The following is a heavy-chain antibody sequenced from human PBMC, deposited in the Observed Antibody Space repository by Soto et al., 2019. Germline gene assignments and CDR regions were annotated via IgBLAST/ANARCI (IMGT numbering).Heavy chain of an antibody. Sequence: VQLVQSGAEVKKPGASVKLSCKASGYTFTKNAVHWVRQAPGQRLEWMGWLNPGNGNTKYSQKFQGRLPITRDTSPSTAYMELGSVTSEDTAVYFCSGREVRTFDSWGQGTLVTVAS. D-gene: IGHD3-10*01. V-gene: IGHV1-3*01. CDR3: SGREVRTFDS. CDR1: GYTFTKNA. J-gene: IGHJ4*02. CDR2: LNPGNGNT.